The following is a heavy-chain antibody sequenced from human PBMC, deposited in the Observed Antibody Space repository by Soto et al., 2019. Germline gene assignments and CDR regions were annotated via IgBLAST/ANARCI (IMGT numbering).Heavy chain of an antibody. J-gene: IGHJ6*02. CDR3: ARDRYYDILTGPLGGYYYYGMDV. D-gene: IGHD3-9*01. CDR1: GFTVSSNY. CDR2: IYSGGST. Sequence: GGSLRLSCAVSGFTVSSNYMSWVRQAPGQGLEWVSVIYSGGSTYYADSVKGRFTISRDNSKNTLYLQMNSLRAEDTAVYYCARDRYYDILTGPLGGYYYYGMDVWGQGTTVTVSS. V-gene: IGHV3-53*01.